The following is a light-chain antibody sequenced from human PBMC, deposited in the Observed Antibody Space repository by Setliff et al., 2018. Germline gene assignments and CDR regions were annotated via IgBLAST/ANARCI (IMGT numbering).Light chain of an antibody. V-gene: IGLV2-14*01. CDR1: SSDVGDYKY. CDR2: EVS. Sequence: QSVLTQPASVSGSPGRSITISCTGTSSDVGDYKYVSWYQQLPGKAPKLIIFEVSNRPSGIPNRFSGSKSGNTASLSISGLQAEDEADYYCSSYTSLSTRVFGTGTKVTVL. CDR3: SSYTSLSTRV. J-gene: IGLJ1*01.